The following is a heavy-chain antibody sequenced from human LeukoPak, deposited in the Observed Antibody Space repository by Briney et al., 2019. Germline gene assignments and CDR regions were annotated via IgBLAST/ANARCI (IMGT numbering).Heavy chain of an antibody. J-gene: IGHJ4*02. D-gene: IGHD3-16*01. CDR3: ARVPRGYDYVWATGVYVDY. CDR2: ISSNGGST. Sequence: GGSLRLSCAASGFTFSSYAMHWVRQAPGKGLEYVSAISSNGGSTYYANSVKGRFTISRDNSKNTLYLQMGSLRAEDMAAYYCARVPRGYDYVWATGVYVDYWGQGTLVTVSS. CDR1: GFTFSSYA. V-gene: IGHV3-64*01.